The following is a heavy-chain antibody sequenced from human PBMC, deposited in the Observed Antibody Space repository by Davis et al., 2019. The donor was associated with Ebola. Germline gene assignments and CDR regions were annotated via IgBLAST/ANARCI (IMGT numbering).Heavy chain of an antibody. V-gene: IGHV4-39*01. Sequence: PSETLSLTCSVSGDSISSSTHRWAWIRQPPGKGLEWIGFIYYSGSADYHPSLKSRLTMSIDTSKNQFSLKLTSVTAADTAVYYCARHYGSVSDYWGQGTLVTVSS. CDR1: GDSISSSTHR. D-gene: IGHD5/OR15-5a*01. CDR2: IYYSGSA. CDR3: ARHYGSVSDY. J-gene: IGHJ4*02.